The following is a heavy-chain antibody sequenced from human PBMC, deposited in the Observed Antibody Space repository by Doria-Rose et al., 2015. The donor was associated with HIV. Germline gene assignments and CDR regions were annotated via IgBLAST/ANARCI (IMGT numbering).Heavy chain of an antibody. CDR2: IRYDGSNK. D-gene: IGHD6-19*01. CDR3: AKEKAVAGGGIDY. CDR1: GFTFSNDG. V-gene: IGHV3-30*02. J-gene: IGHJ4*02. Sequence: LRLSCAASGFTFSNDGMHWVRHAPGKGLEWVAFIRYDGSNKYYADSVKGRLTISRDNSKNTLYLQMNSLRVKDTAVYYCAKEKAVAGGGIDYWGQGTVVTGSS.